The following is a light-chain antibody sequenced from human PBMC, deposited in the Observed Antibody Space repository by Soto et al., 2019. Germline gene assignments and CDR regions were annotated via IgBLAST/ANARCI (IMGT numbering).Light chain of an antibody. CDR2: WAS. Sequence: DIVMTQSPDSLAVSLGERATINCKSSQSVLNSVNNKNYLAWYQQKPGQPPKMLIYWASTRELGVPDRFSGSGSGTDFTLTISSLQASDVAVYYCQQYSSIPLTFGGGTKVEIK. CDR3: QQYSSIPLT. CDR1: QSVLNSVNNKNY. V-gene: IGKV4-1*01. J-gene: IGKJ4*01.